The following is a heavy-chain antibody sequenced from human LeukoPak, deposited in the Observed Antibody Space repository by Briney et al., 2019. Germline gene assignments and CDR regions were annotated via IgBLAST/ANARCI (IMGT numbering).Heavy chain of an antibody. V-gene: IGHV3-23*01. D-gene: IGHD3-9*01. Sequence: PGGSLRLSCAASGFTFSSYAMSWVRQAPGKGLEWVSAISGSGGSPYYADSVKGRFTISRDNSKNTLYLQMNSLRAEDTAVYYCAKVFYYDILTGSIFDYWGQGTLVTVSS. CDR1: GFTFSSYA. CDR2: ISGSGGSP. CDR3: AKVFYYDILTGSIFDY. J-gene: IGHJ4*02.